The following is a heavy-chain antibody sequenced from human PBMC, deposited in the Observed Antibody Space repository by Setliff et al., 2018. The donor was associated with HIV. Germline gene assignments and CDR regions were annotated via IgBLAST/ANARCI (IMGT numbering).Heavy chain of an antibody. D-gene: IGHD2-2*01. CDR1: GVSISNYY. Sequence: SETLSLTCTVSGVSISNYYWSWIRQPPGKGLEWIGYMYYSGNTNYNPSLKSRVTISVDTSKNQFSLKLTSVTAADTAVYYCARGGTSSNWFGPWGQGTLVTVSS. V-gene: IGHV4-59*01. J-gene: IGHJ5*02. CDR3: ARGGTSSNWFGP. CDR2: MYYSGNT.